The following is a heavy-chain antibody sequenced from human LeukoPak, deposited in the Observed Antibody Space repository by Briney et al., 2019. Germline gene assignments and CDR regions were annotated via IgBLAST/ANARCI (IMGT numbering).Heavy chain of an antibody. CDR2: IYYSGST. CDR1: GGSISSGGYY. V-gene: IGHV4-31*03. Sequence: SETLSLTCTVSGGSISSGGYYWSWIRQHPGKGLEWIGYIYYSGSTYYNPSLKSRVTISVDTSKNQFSLKLSSVTAADTAVYYCARVRIWGDTTFGVVTIFDYWGQGTLVTVSS. D-gene: IGHD3-3*01. CDR3: ARVRIWGDTTFGVVTIFDY. J-gene: IGHJ4*02.